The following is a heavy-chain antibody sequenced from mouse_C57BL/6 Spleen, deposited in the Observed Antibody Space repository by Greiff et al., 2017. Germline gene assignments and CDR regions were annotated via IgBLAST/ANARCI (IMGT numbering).Heavy chain of an antibody. Sequence: VQLQQSGAELVKPGASVKISCKASGYAFSSYWMNWVKQRPGKGLEWIGQIYPGDGDTNYNGKFKGKATLTADKSSSTAYMQLSSLTSEDSAVYFCARGGVGRHYFDYWGQGTTLTVSS. CDR2: IYPGDGDT. J-gene: IGHJ2*01. V-gene: IGHV1-80*01. D-gene: IGHD4-1*01. CDR1: GYAFSSYW. CDR3: ARGGVGRHYFDY.